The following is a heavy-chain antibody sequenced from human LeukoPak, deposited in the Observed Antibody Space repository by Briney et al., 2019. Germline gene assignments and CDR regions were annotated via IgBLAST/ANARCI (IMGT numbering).Heavy chain of an antibody. V-gene: IGHV4-4*07. D-gene: IGHD3-10*01. CDR1: GGSISSSY. J-gene: IGHJ4*02. CDR2: IYTTGSTDST. CDR3: AGFGAGSYY. Sequence: SETLSLTCTVSGGSISSSYCSWIRQPAGKGLEWLGRIYTTGSTDSTDFNPSLKSRVTMSVGTSKNQFSLKLGSVTAADTAVYYCAGFGAGSYYWGQGTLVTVSS.